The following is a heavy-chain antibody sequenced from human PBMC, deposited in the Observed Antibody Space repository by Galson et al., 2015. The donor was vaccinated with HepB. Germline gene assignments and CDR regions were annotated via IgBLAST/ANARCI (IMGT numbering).Heavy chain of an antibody. Sequence: SLRLSCAASGFTFNSYSMNWVRQAPGKGLEWVSSIRSRSSYIYYADSVKGRFTISRDNAKNSLYLQMNSLRAEDTAVYYCARDVTGTLHFDYWGQGTLVTVSS. CDR3: ARDVTGTLHFDY. CDR2: IRSRSSYI. V-gene: IGHV3-21*01. D-gene: IGHD1-7*01. J-gene: IGHJ4*02. CDR1: GFTFNSYS.